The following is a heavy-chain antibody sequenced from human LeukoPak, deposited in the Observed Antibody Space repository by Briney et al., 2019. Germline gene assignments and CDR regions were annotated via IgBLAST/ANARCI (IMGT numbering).Heavy chain of an antibody. V-gene: IGHV4-4*02. D-gene: IGHD3-10*01. CDR1: GGSISSSNW. Sequence: PSETLSLTCAVSGGSISSSNWWSWVRQPPGKGLEWIGEINHSGSTNYNPSLKSRVTISVDTSKNQFSLKLSSVTAADTAVYYCAIQRDYYGSGSYSHWGQGTLVTVSS. J-gene: IGHJ4*02. CDR2: INHSGST. CDR3: AIQRDYYGSGSYSH.